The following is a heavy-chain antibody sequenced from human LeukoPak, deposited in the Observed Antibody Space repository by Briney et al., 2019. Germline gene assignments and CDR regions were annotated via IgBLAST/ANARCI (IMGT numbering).Heavy chain of an antibody. CDR1: GFTFSSYW. V-gene: IGHV3-74*01. CDR3: AKDYDSGSYYTRWFDP. J-gene: IGHJ5*02. D-gene: IGHD3-10*01. CDR2: LNPDGTYT. Sequence: GGSLRLSCTASGFTFSSYWMHWVRQAPGKGLVWVSRLNPDGTYTTYADSVKGRFTISRDNSKNTLYLQMNSLRAEDTAVYYCAKDYDSGSYYTRWFDPWGQGTLVTVSS.